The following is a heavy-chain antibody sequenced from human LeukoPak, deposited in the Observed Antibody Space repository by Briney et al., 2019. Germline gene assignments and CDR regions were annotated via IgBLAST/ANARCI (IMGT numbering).Heavy chain of an antibody. V-gene: IGHV4-59*01. J-gene: IGHJ6*02. Sequence: PSETLSVTCTVSGGSISSYYWSWIRQPPGKGLEWIGYIYYSGSTNYNPSLKSRVTISVDTSKNQFSLKLSSVTAADTAVYYCARDRVVVAATGDYYYYGMDVWGQGTTVTVSS. CDR3: ARDRVVVAATGDYYYYGMDV. D-gene: IGHD2-15*01. CDR1: GGSISSYY. CDR2: IYYSGST.